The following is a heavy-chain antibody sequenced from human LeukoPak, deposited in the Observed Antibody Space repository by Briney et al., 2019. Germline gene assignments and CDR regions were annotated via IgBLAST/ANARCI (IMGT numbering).Heavy chain of an antibody. CDR1: GGSISSYY. D-gene: IGHD1-26*01. J-gene: IGHJ4*02. V-gene: IGHV4-59*01. CDR2: IYYSGST. Sequence: PSETLSLTCTVSGGSISSYYWSWIRQPPGKGLEWIGYIYYSGSTNSNPSLKSRVTISVDTSKNQFSLKLSSATAADTAVYYGSRGGEVGATLYFDYWGQGTLVTVSS. CDR3: SRGGEVGATLYFDY.